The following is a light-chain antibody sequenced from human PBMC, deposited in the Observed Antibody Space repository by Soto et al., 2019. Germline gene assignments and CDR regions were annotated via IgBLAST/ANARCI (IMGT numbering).Light chain of an antibody. Sequence: QSALTQPASVSGSPGQSITISCTGTSSDVGGYNYVSWYQQHPGKAPKLMIYEVNNRPSGVSNRFSGSKSGNTASLTISGLQAEDEADYYCSSYTSSTTGFGGGTKLTVL. J-gene: IGLJ2*01. CDR2: EVN. CDR1: SSDVGGYNY. V-gene: IGLV2-14*01. CDR3: SSYTSSTTG.